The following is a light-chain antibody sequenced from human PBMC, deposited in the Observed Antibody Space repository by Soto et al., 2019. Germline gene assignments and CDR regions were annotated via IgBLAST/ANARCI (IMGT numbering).Light chain of an antibody. Sequence: DIVMSQSPLSLPVTPGEPASISCRSSQSLLQSNGYNYLDWYLQKPGQSPQLLIYLGSYRASGVPDRFSGSGAGTDFTLKISRVEAEDVGVYYCMQALHTPYTFGQGTKLEIK. CDR1: QSLLQSNGYNY. J-gene: IGKJ2*01. CDR2: LGS. CDR3: MQALHTPYT. V-gene: IGKV2-28*01.